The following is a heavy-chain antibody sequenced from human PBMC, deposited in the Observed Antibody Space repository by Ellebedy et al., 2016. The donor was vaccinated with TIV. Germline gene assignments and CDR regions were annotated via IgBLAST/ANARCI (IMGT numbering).Heavy chain of an antibody. V-gene: IGHV3-13*01. Sequence: PGGSLRLSCAASGFTFSSHDMHWVRQPTGKGLEWVSGITSAGDTYYLGSVKGRFIISRDSAKNSLYLQMNSLRAEDTAVYYCARGGSYRGMDVWGQGTTVTVSS. D-gene: IGHD1-26*01. CDR1: GFTFSSHD. J-gene: IGHJ6*02. CDR3: ARGGSYRGMDV. CDR2: ITSAGDT.